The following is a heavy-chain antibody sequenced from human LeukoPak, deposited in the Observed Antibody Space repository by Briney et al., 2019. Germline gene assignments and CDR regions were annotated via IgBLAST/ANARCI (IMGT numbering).Heavy chain of an antibody. CDR1: GGSISGSSYY. D-gene: IGHD5-18*01. CDR2: INHSGST. V-gene: IGHV4-39*07. J-gene: IGHJ4*02. CDR3: ARATAMAFDY. Sequence: PSETLSLTCTVSGGSISGSSYYWGWIRQPPGKGLEWIGEINHSGSTNYNPSLKSRVTISVDTSKNQFSLNLSSVTAADTAVYYCARATAMAFDYWGQGTLVTVSS.